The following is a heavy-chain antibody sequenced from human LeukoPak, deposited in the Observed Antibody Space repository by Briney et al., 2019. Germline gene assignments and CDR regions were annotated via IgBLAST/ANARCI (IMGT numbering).Heavy chain of an antibody. CDR1: KFAFSSYS. V-gene: IGHV3-21*01. CDR3: ARDEETVAGLNGFDL. CDR2: ITSRSKYI. D-gene: IGHD6-19*01. Sequence: GGSLRLSCAASKFAFSSYSMNWFRQAPGKGLEWVASITSRSKYIFYADSVKGRFTISRDNAENSLFLQMNSLRAEDTGVYYCARDEETVAGLNGFDLWGQGTLVIVPS. J-gene: IGHJ4*02.